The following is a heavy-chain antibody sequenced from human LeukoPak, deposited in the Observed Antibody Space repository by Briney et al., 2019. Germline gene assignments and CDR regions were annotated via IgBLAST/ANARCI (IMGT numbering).Heavy chain of an antibody. V-gene: IGHV4-34*01. CDR2: INHSGST. D-gene: IGHD4-17*01. J-gene: IGHJ4*02. CDR1: GGSFSGYY. Sequence: PSETLSLTCAVYGGSFSGYYWSWIRQPPGKGLEWIGEINHSGSTNYNPSLKSRVTISVDTSKNQFSLKLSSVTAADTAVYYCARRGRLRLDYWGQGTLVTVSS. CDR3: ARRGRLRLDY.